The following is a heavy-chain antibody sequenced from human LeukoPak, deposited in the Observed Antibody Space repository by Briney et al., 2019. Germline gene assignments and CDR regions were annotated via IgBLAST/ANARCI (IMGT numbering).Heavy chain of an antibody. CDR1: GYTLTELS. V-gene: IGHV1-24*01. Sequence: ASVKVSCKVSGYTLTELSMHWVRQAPGKGLEWMGGFDPEDGETIYAQKFQGRVTMTEDTSTDTAYMELSGLTSEDTGVYYCATIGDQRVLLYWGQGTPVTVSS. D-gene: IGHD2-2*01. CDR3: ATIGDQRVLLY. CDR2: FDPEDGET. J-gene: IGHJ4*02.